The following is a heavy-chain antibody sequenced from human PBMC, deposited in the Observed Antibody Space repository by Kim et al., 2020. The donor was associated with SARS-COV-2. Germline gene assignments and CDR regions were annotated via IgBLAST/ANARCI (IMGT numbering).Heavy chain of an antibody. J-gene: IGHJ3*02. D-gene: IGHD3-9*01. V-gene: IGHV4-39*07. Sequence: NGRVTISVDTSKNQFSLKLSSVTAADTAVYYCARAGEDYDILTGSAAFDIWGQGTMVTVSS. CDR3: ARAGEDYDILTGSAAFDI.